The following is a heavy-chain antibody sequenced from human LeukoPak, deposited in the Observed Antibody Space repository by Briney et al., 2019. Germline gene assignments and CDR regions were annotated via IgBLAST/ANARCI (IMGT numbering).Heavy chain of an antibody. CDR3: ARSAYNYGYVYFDH. Sequence: ASVNVSCKASGYTFTGCFIHYVRPAPGQGLEWMGWIDPNSDNIRYSETFRDRVTMTRDTSTNTAYMELSWLRSDDTAVYYCARSAYNYGYVYFDHWGQGTLVIVSS. J-gene: IGHJ4*02. CDR1: GYTFTGCF. D-gene: IGHD5-18*01. CDR2: IDPNSDNI. V-gene: IGHV1-2*02.